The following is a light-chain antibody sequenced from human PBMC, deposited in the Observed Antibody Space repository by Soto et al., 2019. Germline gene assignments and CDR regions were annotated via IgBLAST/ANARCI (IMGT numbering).Light chain of an antibody. Sequence: QMTQSPSSLSASVGDTVSITCRASQTINNYLNWYQQKPGEAPRLLIFDASNLESGVPSRFSGSGSGTEFTLTISSLQPDDLATYYCLQYNGDSGTFGQGTKVDI. CDR1: QTINNY. CDR2: DAS. V-gene: IGKV1-5*01. J-gene: IGKJ1*01. CDR3: LQYNGDSGT.